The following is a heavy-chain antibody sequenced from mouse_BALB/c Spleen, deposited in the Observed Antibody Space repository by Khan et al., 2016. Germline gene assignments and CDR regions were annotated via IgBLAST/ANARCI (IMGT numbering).Heavy chain of an antibody. CDR2: IYPGNSDT. CDR3: TRWGGNYPPYAMDY. D-gene: IGHD2-1*01. Sequence: VQLQQSGTVLARPGASVKMSCKASGYTFTSYWMHWVKQRPGQGLEWIGAIYPGNSDTSYNQKFKGKAKLTAVTSTSTAYMELSSLTNEDSAVYYGTRWGGNYPPYAMDYWGQGTSVTVSS. CDR1: GYTFTSYW. J-gene: IGHJ4*01. V-gene: IGHV1-5*01.